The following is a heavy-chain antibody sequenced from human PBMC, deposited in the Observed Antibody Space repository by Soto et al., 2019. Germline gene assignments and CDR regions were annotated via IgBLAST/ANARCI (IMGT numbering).Heavy chain of an antibody. CDR1: GGSISSYY. V-gene: IGHV4-4*07. CDR2: IYTSGST. CDR3: ARENIVVVPAAMALYYYYGMDV. D-gene: IGHD2-2*01. J-gene: IGHJ6*02. Sequence: PSETLSLTSTVSGGSISSYYWSWIRQAAGKGLEWIGRIYTSGSTNYNPSLKSRVTMSVDTSKNQFSLKLSSVTAADTAVYYCARENIVVVPAAMALYYYYGMDVWGQGTTVTVSS.